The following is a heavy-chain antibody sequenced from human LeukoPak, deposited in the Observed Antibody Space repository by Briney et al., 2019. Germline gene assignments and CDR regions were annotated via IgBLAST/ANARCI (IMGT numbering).Heavy chain of an antibody. CDR3: ARGDFWTGYLVDF. Sequence: KPSETLSLTCTVSGASISSSYWTWIRQTPGKGLEWIGYIYYSGTTNYNPSLKSRVTISVDMSRNQFSLKLRSVTAADTAVYYCARGDFWTGYLVDFWGQGILVTVSS. V-gene: IGHV4-59*01. J-gene: IGHJ4*02. D-gene: IGHD3/OR15-3a*01. CDR1: GASISSSY. CDR2: IYYSGTT.